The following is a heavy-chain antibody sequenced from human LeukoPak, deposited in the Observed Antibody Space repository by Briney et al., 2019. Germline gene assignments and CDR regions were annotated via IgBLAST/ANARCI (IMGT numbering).Heavy chain of an antibody. V-gene: IGHV1-2*06. CDR3: ARGYCSGGTCYLVENWLDP. J-gene: IGHJ5*02. Sequence: ASVKVSCKASGYTLTAYYIYWVRQAPGQGLEWMGRINPNSGGTDYAQNFQGRVTVTRDTSISTAYMELSRPRSDDTAVYYCARGYCSGGTCYLVENWLDPWGQGTLVTVSS. CDR1: GYTLTAYY. D-gene: IGHD2-15*01. CDR2: INPNSGGT.